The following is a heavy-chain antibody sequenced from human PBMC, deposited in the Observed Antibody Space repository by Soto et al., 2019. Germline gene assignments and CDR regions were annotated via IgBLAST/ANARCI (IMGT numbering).Heavy chain of an antibody. CDR2: ISSSSYYI. J-gene: IGHJ6*02. V-gene: IGHV3-21*01. CDR1: GFTLSTYR. D-gene: IGHD6-6*01. Sequence: EVQLVESGRGLVKSGGSLRLSCAASGFTLSTYRMTWVRQAPGKGLEWVSSISSSSYYIHYADSVKGRFTISRDSAKNSVYLQLNSLRAEDTAVYYCAREKEDEGSSSLRVYYGMDAWGQGTTVTVSS. CDR3: AREKEDEGSSSLRVYYGMDA.